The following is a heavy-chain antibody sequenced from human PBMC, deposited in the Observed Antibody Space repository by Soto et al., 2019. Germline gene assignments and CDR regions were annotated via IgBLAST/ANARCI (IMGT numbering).Heavy chain of an antibody. Sequence: ASVKVSCKASGGTFSSYTISWVRQAPGQGLEWMGWISPYNGNTNYAQKLQGRVTMTTDTSTSTAYMELRSLRSDDTAVYYCARGLGLSAHYYYYYGMDVWGQGTTVTVSS. J-gene: IGHJ6*02. D-gene: IGHD3-16*01. CDR1: GGTFSSYT. CDR2: ISPYNGNT. V-gene: IGHV1-18*01. CDR3: ARGLGLSAHYYYYYGMDV.